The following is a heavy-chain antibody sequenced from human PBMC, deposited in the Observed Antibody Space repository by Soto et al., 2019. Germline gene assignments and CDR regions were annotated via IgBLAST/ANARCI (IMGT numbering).Heavy chain of an antibody. Sequence: GGSLRLSCAASGFTFSSYAMHWVRQAPGKGLEWVAVISYDGSNKYYADSVKGRFTISRDNSKNTLYLQMNSLRAEDTAVYYCARERGWLGYFDLWGRGTLVTVSS. V-gene: IGHV3-30-3*01. J-gene: IGHJ2*01. D-gene: IGHD6-19*01. CDR2: ISYDGSNK. CDR3: ARERGWLGYFDL. CDR1: GFTFSSYA.